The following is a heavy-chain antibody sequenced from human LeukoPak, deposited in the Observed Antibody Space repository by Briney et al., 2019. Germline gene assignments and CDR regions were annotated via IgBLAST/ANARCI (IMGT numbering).Heavy chain of an antibody. CDR1: GGTFSSYV. CDR3: ARTRSAEFDY. D-gene: IGHD6-13*01. J-gene: IGHJ4*02. Sequence: ASVKVSCKASGGTFSSYVINWVRQAPGQGLEWMGIINPSGGSTSYAQKFQGRVTMTRDMSTSTVYMELSSLRSEDTAVYYCARTRSAEFDYWGQGTLVTVSS. CDR2: INPSGGST. V-gene: IGHV1-46*01.